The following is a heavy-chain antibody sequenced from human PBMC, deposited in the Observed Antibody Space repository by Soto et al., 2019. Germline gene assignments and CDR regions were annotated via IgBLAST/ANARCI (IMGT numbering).Heavy chain of an antibody. J-gene: IGHJ5*02. Sequence: SETLSLTCAVYGGSFSGYYWSWIRQPPGKGLEWIGEINHSGSTNYNPSLKSRVTISVDTSKNQFSLKLSSVTAADTAVYYCARGGWQKNWFDPRGQGTLVTVSS. CDR2: INHSGST. V-gene: IGHV4-34*01. D-gene: IGHD6-19*01. CDR3: ARGGWQKNWFDP. CDR1: GGSFSGYY.